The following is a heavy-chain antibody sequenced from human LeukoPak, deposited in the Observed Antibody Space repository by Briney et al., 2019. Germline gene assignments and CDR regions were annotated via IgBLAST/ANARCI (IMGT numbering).Heavy chain of an antibody. CDR2: ISAYNGNT. D-gene: IGHD3-22*01. V-gene: IGHV1-18*01. CDR1: GYTFTSYG. J-gene: IGHJ4*02. CDR3: ARDRYYYDSSGYYEFGY. Sequence: ASVKVSCKASGYTFTSYGISWVRQAPGQGLEWMGWISAYNGNTNYAQKLQGRVTMTTDTSTSTAYMELRSLGSDDTAVYYCARDRYYYDSSGYYEFGYWGQGTLVTVSS.